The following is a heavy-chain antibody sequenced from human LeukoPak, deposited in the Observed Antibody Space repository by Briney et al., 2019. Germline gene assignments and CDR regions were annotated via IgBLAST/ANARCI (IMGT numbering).Heavy chain of an antibody. D-gene: IGHD2-15*01. CDR2: ISSSSSYI. J-gene: IGHJ3*02. CDR1: GFTFSSYS. CDR3: ARFLNEAWSNAFDI. Sequence: PGGSLRLSCAASGFTFSSYSMNWVRQAPGKGLEWVSSISSSSSYIYYADSVKGRFTISRDNAKNSLYMQMNSLRAEDTAVYYCARFLNEAWSNAFDIWGQGTMVTVSS. V-gene: IGHV3-21*01.